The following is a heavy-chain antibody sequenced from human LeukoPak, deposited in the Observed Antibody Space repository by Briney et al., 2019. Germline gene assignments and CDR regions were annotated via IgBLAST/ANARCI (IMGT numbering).Heavy chain of an antibody. CDR2: ISSSSSYI. CDR3: ARDMVRGVKFIDY. V-gene: IGHV3-21*04. CDR1: GFTFSSYS. Sequence: GGSLRLSCAASGFTFSSYSMNWVRQAPGKGLEWVSSISSSSSYIYYADSVKGRFTISRDNAKNSLYLQMNSLRAEDTAVYYCARDMVRGVKFIDYWGQGTLVTVSS. J-gene: IGHJ4*02. D-gene: IGHD3-10*01.